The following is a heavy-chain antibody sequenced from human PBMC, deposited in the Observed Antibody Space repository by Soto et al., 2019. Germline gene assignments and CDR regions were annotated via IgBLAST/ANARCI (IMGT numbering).Heavy chain of an antibody. CDR2: ISAYNANT. CDR1: GYIFTSYG. Sequence: GASVKVSCKASGYIFTSYGVSWVRQAPGQGLEWMGWISAYNANTNYAQKLQGRVTMTTDTSTSTAYMELRSLRSDDTAVYYCARDGLGIHSGWYNDYWGQGTLVTVSS. V-gene: IGHV1-18*04. D-gene: IGHD6-19*01. CDR3: ARDGLGIHSGWYNDY. J-gene: IGHJ4*02.